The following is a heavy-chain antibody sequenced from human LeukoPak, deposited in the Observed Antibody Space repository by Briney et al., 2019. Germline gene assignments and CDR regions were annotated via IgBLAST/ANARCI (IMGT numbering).Heavy chain of an antibody. J-gene: IGHJ5*02. D-gene: IGHD3-10*01. V-gene: IGHV1-46*01. CDR3: ARDNSVGDIAWWFDP. Sequence: ASVKVSCKASGYTFINNWMHWVRQAPGQGLEWIELINPTGTGTLYAQKFQGRVTMTRDMSTSTDYMELSSLRSEDTAVYYCARDNSVGDIAWWFDPWGQGTLVTVSS. CDR2: INPTGTGT. CDR1: GYTFINNW.